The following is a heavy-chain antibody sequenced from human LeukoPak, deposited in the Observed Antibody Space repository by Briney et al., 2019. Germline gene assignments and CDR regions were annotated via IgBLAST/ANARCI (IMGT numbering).Heavy chain of an antibody. V-gene: IGHV4-31*03. CDR2: MYYSGST. D-gene: IGHD2-21*01. Sequence: SETLSLTCTVSGVSISSDEYYWSWIRQRPGKGLEWIGYMYYSGSTSYNPSLKSRVSISVDTSKSQFSLKLSSVTAADTAVYYCATPYCGTISCLDVFDIWGQGTMVTVSS. J-gene: IGHJ3*02. CDR1: GVSISSDEYY. CDR3: ATPYCGTISCLDVFDI.